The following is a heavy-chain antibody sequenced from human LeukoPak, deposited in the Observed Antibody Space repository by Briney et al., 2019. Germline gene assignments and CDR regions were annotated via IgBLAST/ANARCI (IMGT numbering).Heavy chain of an antibody. CDR2: IKQDGSEK. CDR3: ASLGQIHSPYYYYGMDV. J-gene: IGHJ6*02. V-gene: IGHV3-7*01. Sequence: PGGSLRLSCAASGFTFSGYWMSWVRQAPGKGLEWVANIKQDGSEKYYVDSVKGRFTISRDNAKNSLYLQMNSLRAEDTAVYYCASLGQIHSPYYYYGMDVWGQETTVTVS. D-gene: IGHD5-18*01. CDR1: GFTFSGYW.